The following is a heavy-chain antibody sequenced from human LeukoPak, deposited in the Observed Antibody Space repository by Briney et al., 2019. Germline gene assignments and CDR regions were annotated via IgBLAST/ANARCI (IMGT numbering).Heavy chain of an antibody. Sequence: GGSLRLSCAASGFTFSSYAMSWVRQAPGKGLEWVSAISGSGGSTYYADSVKGRLTISRDNSKNTLYLKMNSLRAEDTAVYSCAKDHYGGSGSLFDYWGQGTLVTVSS. D-gene: IGHD3-10*01. CDR2: ISGSGGST. J-gene: IGHJ4*02. CDR1: GFTFSSYA. CDR3: AKDHYGGSGSLFDY. V-gene: IGHV3-23*01.